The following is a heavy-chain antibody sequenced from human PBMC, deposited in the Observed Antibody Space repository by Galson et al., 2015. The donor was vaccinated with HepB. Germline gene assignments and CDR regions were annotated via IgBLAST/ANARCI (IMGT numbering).Heavy chain of an antibody. V-gene: IGHV3-23*01. D-gene: IGHD5-18*01. CDR1: GFTFSSYA. J-gene: IGHJ4*02. CDR2: ISGSGGST. CDR3: AKGVPSLPDTAMVSSDY. Sequence: SLRLSCAASGFTFSSYAMSWVRQAPGKGLEWVSAISGSGGSTYYADSVKGRFTISRDNSKNTLYLQMNSLRAEDTAVYYCAKGVPSLPDTAMVSSDYWGQGTLVTVSS.